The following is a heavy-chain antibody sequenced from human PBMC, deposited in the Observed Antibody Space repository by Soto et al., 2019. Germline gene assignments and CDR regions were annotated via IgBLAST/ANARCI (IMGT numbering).Heavy chain of an antibody. V-gene: IGHV1-58*01. CDR1: GFTFTSSA. D-gene: IGHD1-26*01. Sequence: SVKVSCKASGFTFTSSAVQWVRQARGQRLEWIGWIVVGSGNTNYAQKFQEGVTITRDMSTSTAYMELSSLRSEDTAVYYCAAEGKWELRTFDYWGQGTLVTVSS. J-gene: IGHJ4*02. CDR2: IVVGSGNT. CDR3: AAEGKWELRTFDY.